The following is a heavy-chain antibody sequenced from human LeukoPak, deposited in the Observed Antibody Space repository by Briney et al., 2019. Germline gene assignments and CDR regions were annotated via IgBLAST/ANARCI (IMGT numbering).Heavy chain of an antibody. Sequence: ASVKVSCKVSGYTLTELSMHWVRQAPGKGVEWRGGFDPEDGETIYAQKFQGRVTMTEDTSTDTAYMELSSLRSEDTAVYYCATPPGITGTYGTDYYGMDVWGQGTTVTVSS. CDR3: ATPPGITGTYGTDYYGMDV. J-gene: IGHJ6*02. CDR2: FDPEDGET. V-gene: IGHV1-24*01. CDR1: GYTLTELS. D-gene: IGHD1-7*01.